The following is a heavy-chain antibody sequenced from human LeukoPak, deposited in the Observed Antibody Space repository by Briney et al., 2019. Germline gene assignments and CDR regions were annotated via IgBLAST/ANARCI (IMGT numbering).Heavy chain of an antibody. D-gene: IGHD5-12*01. Sequence: PSETLSLTCTVSGGSISSYYWSWIRQPAGKGLEWIGSIYNSGSTNYNPSLMIRVTMSVATSKNQFSLKLSSVTAADTAVYYCARGPRWLQLSYLDYWGQGTLVTVSS. J-gene: IGHJ4*02. CDR3: ARGPRWLQLSYLDY. CDR1: GGSISSYY. CDR2: IYNSGST. V-gene: IGHV4-4*07.